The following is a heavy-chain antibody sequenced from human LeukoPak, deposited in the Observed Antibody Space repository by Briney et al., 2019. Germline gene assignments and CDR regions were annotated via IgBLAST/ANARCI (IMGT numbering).Heavy chain of an antibody. D-gene: IGHD4-17*01. CDR3: ARGRNGDYVYYIDY. CDR1: GFTFSSYS. CDR2: ISSSSSYI. V-gene: IGHV3-21*01. J-gene: IGHJ4*02. Sequence: GGSLRLSCAASGFTFSSYSMNWVRQAPGKGLEWVSSISSSSSYIYYADSVKGRFTISRDNAKNSLYLQMNSLRAEDTAVYYCARGRNGDYVYYIDYWGQGTLVTVSS.